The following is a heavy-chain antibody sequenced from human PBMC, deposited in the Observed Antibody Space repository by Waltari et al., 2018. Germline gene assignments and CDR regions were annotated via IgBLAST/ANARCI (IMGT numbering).Heavy chain of an antibody. CDR1: GYSISRGYY. Sequence: QVQLQESGPGLVKPSETLSLTCAVSGYSISRGYYWGWIRQPPGKGLEWIGSIYHSGSTYYNPSLKSRVTISVDTSKNQFSLKLSSVTAADTAVYYCARHDYSNPDYWGQGTLVTVSS. J-gene: IGHJ4*02. V-gene: IGHV4-38-2*01. CDR2: IYHSGST. CDR3: ARHDYSNPDY. D-gene: IGHD4-4*01.